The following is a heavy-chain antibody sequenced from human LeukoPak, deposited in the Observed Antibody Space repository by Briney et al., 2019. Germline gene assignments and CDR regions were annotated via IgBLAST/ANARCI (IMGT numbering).Heavy chain of an antibody. CDR1: GFLLCESP. J-gene: IGHJ3*02. Sequence: GGSLRLFCAVSGFLLCESPMHCLPHASGKGLECVGRIRSKANNYQPAYAASVQDSFTISREDSKNTEYLQMNRLKTEDTAVYYCIRVNASSGGYYYVLDMWGQGTMVTVS. CDR2: IRSKANNYQP. CDR3: IRVNASSGGYYYVLDM. V-gene: IGHV3-73*01. D-gene: IGHD1-26*01.